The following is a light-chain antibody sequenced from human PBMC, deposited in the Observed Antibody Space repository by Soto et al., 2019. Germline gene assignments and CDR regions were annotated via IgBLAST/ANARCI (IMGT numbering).Light chain of an antibody. J-gene: IGLJ3*02. CDR1: SSNIGSHY. Sequence: QSVLTQPPSASGTPGQRVTISCSGSSSNIGSHYVYWYQQLPGTAPKPLIYRNDQRPSGVPDRFPCSKSGTSASLAISGLRSEDESEYYCAAWDFSMSGWVFGGGTKVTVL. CDR3: AAWDFSMSGWV. V-gene: IGLV1-47*01. CDR2: RND.